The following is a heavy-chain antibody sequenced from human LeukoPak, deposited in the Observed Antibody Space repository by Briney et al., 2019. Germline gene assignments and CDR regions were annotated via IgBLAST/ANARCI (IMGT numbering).Heavy chain of an antibody. CDR2: IYYSGDT. D-gene: IGHD4-17*01. CDR3: ARITTVTMMFDY. Sequence: SETLSLTCTVSGASIRTGLYYWSWIRQSPGKGLEGIGYIYYSGDTYYNPSLEGRLTISVDPSKNQFSLKLSSVNAAATAVYYCARITTVTMMFDYWGQGTLVTVSS. J-gene: IGHJ4*02. CDR1: GASIRTGLYY. V-gene: IGHV4-30-4*08.